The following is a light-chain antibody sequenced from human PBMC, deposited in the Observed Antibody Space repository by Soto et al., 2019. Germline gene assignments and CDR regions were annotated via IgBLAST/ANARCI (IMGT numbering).Light chain of an antibody. V-gene: IGLV2-14*01. J-gene: IGLJ1*01. CDR3: SSYTSSSTLEV. CDR2: DVS. Sequence: QSVLTQPASVSGSPGQSITISCTGTSSDVGGYNYVSWYQQHPGKAPKLMIYDVSNRPSGVSNRFSGSKSGNMASLTISGPQAEDEADYYCSSYTSSSTLEVFGTGTKVTVL. CDR1: SSDVGGYNY.